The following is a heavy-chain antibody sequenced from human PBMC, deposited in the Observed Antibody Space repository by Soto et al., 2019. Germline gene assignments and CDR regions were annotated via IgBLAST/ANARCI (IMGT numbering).Heavy chain of an antibody. V-gene: IGHV3-13*01. D-gene: IGHD6-19*01. Sequence: EVQLVESGGGLVQPGGSLRLSCAASGFTFSSYDMHWVRQATGKGLEWVSAIGTAGDTYYPGSVKGRFTISRENAKNSLYLQMNSLRAGDTAVYYCARRDSSGWYVLDYWGQGTLVTVSS. CDR1: GFTFSSYD. CDR3: ARRDSSGWYVLDY. CDR2: IGTAGDT. J-gene: IGHJ4*02.